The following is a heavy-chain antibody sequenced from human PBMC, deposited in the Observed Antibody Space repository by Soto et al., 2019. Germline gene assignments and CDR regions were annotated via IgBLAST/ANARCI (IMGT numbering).Heavy chain of an antibody. Sequence: QVQLQQWGAGLLKPSETLSLTCAVYGGSFSGYYWSWIRQPPGKGLEWIGEINHSGSTNYNPSLKSRVTISVDTSKNQFSLKLSSVTAADTAVYYCARLVATSGEVDYWGQGTLVTVSS. D-gene: IGHD5-12*01. CDR2: INHSGST. V-gene: IGHV4-34*01. CDR3: ARLVATSGEVDY. J-gene: IGHJ4*02. CDR1: GGSFSGYY.